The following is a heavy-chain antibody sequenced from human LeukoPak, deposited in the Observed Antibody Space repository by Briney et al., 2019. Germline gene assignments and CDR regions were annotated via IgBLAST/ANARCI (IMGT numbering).Heavy chain of an antibody. D-gene: IGHD3-22*01. CDR1: GFTFSYYE. Sequence: GGSLGLSCAASGFTFSYYEMIWVRQAPGKGLEWVSYISSSGDTIFYSDSVKGRFTISRDSAKNSLDLQMNSLRAEDTAVYYCARQKYYDSSAYYYFDYWGQGTLVTVSS. CDR3: ARQKYYDSSAYYYFDY. CDR2: ISSSGDTI. J-gene: IGHJ4*02. V-gene: IGHV3-48*03.